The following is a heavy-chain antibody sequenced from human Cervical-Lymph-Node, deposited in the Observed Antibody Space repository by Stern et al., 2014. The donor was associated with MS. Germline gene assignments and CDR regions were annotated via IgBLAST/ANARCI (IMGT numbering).Heavy chain of an antibody. CDR1: GFTFSSYG. CDR3: ARDWGSEWLVPAY. D-gene: IGHD6-19*01. V-gene: IGHV3-33*01. CDR2: IWYDGSNK. Sequence: VQLEESGGGVVQPGRSLRLSCTASGFTFSSYGMHWVRQAPGKGLEWVAVIWYDGSNKYYADSVKGRFTISRDNSKNTLYLQMNNLRAEDTAVYYCARDWGSEWLVPAYWGQGTLVTVSS. J-gene: IGHJ4*02.